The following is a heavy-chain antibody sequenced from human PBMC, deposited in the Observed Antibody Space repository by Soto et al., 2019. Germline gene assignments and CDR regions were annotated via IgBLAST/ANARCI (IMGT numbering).Heavy chain of an antibody. D-gene: IGHD2-21*02. V-gene: IGHV3-23*01. Sequence: EVQLLESGGGLVQPGGSLRLSCAASGFTFSNYAMSWVRQAPGKGLEWVSGISGGGGSSYYADSVKGRFTISRDNSKNALYLHMNSRRAEATAVYYCAHNCGVDCHSVFFYWGQGTLVIVSS. CDR3: AHNCGVDCHSVFFY. J-gene: IGHJ4*02. CDR2: ISGGGGSS. CDR1: GFTFSNYA.